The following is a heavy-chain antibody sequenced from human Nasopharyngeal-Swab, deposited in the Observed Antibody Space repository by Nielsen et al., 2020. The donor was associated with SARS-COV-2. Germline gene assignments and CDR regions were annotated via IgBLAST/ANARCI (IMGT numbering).Heavy chain of an antibody. CDR2: IIPIFGTA. J-gene: IGHJ4*02. Sequence: SVKVSCKASGGTFSSYAISWVRQAPGQGLEWMGGIIPIFGTANYAQKFQGRVTITADESTSIAYMELSSLRSEDTAVYYCARGTQYYYDSSGYYTAPFDYWGQGTLVTVSS. V-gene: IGHV1-69*13. D-gene: IGHD3-22*01. CDR3: ARGTQYYYDSSGYYTAPFDY. CDR1: GGTFSSYA.